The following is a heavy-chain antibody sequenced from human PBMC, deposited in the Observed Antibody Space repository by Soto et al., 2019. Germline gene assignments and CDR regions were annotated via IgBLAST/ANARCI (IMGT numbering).Heavy chain of an antibody. CDR1: GYTFTGYY. CDR3: ARASRYYYDSSGSLTGAFDI. D-gene: IGHD3-22*01. CDR2: INPNSGGT. Sequence: ASVKVSCKASGYTFTGYYMHWVRQAPGQGLEWMGWINPNSGGTNYAQKFQGRVTMSRDTSISTAYMELSRLRSDDTAVYYCARASRYYYDSSGSLTGAFDIWGQGTMVTVSS. V-gene: IGHV1-2*02. J-gene: IGHJ3*02.